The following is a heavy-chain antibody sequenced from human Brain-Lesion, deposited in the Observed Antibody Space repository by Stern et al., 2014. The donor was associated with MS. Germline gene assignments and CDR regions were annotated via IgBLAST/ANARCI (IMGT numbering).Heavy chain of an antibody. CDR3: VRASYNVLTDYYMGLIDY. CDR1: GDSISTSHW. V-gene: IGHV4-4*02. CDR2: VHHRGTT. J-gene: IGHJ4*02. D-gene: IGHD3-9*01. Sequence: QVQLVQSGPGLVKPSGTLSLTCAVSGDSISTSHWWSWVRQPPGKGLEWIGEVHHRGTTTYNPSLKSRVTISLDKSQNQFFLKLTSVTAADTAVYYCVRASYNVLTDYYMGLIDYWGQGTLVTVSS.